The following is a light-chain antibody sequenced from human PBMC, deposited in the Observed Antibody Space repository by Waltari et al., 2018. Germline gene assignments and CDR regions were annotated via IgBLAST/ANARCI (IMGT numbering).Light chain of an antibody. CDR2: DAS. Sequence: EIVLTQSPATLSLSPGERATLPCRASQSVSSDLAWFLQKPGQAPRLLIYDASDRATGIPARFSGSGSGTDFTLTISSLEPEDFAVYYCQQRSNWPFTFGGGTKVEIK. CDR1: QSVSSD. J-gene: IGKJ4*01. V-gene: IGKV3-11*01. CDR3: QQRSNWPFT.